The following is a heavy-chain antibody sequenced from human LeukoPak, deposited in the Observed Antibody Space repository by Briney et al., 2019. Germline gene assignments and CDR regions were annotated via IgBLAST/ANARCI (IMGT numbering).Heavy chain of an antibody. Sequence: GASVKVSCKASGYTFTSYYMHWVRQAPGQGLEWMGIINPSGGSTSYAQKFQGRVTITADESTSTAYMELSSLRSEDTAVYYCARAGHYGGNSLDYWGQGTLVTVSS. D-gene: IGHD4-23*01. V-gene: IGHV1-46*01. CDR3: ARAGHYGGNSLDY. CDR1: GYTFTSYY. CDR2: INPSGGST. J-gene: IGHJ4*02.